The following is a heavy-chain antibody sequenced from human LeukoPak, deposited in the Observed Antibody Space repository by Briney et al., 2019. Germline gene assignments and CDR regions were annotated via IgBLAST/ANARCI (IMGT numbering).Heavy chain of an antibody. V-gene: IGHV4-34*01. CDR2: INHSGST. D-gene: IGHD1-1*01. CDR3: ARVPRPQGYYYMDV. Sequence: SETLSLSCAVYGGSFSGYCWSWIRHPPGKGLEWIGEINHSGSTNYNPSLKSRVTISVDTSKNQFSLKLSSVTAADTAVYYCARVPRPQGYYYMDVWGKGTTVTVSS. CDR1: GGSFSGYC. J-gene: IGHJ6*03.